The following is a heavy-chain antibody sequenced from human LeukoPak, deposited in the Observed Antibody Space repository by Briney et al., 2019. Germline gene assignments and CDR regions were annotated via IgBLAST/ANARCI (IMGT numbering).Heavy chain of an antibody. CDR1: GFTFSSYA. D-gene: IGHD6-13*01. J-gene: IGHJ4*02. CDR2: ISYDGSNK. Sequence: GGSLRLSCAASGFTFSSYAMHWVRQAPGKGLEWVAVISYDGSNKYCADSVKGRFTISRDNSKNTLYLQMNSLRAEDTAVYYCARDVAAAGLYFDYWGQGTLVTVSS. CDR3: ARDVAAAGLYFDY. V-gene: IGHV3-30-3*01.